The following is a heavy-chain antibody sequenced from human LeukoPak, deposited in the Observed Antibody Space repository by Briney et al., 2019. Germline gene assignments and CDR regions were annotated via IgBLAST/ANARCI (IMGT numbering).Heavy chain of an antibody. V-gene: IGHV1-46*01. Sequence: GASVKVSCKASGYTFTSYYMHWVRQAPGQGLEWMGIINPSGGSTSYAQKFQGRVTMTRDTSTSTVYMELSSLRSEDTAVYYCARATSLNYDFWSGFPDYWGQGTLVTVSS. CDR1: GYTFTSYY. CDR3: ARATSLNYDFWSGFPDY. J-gene: IGHJ4*02. D-gene: IGHD3-3*01. CDR2: INPSGGST.